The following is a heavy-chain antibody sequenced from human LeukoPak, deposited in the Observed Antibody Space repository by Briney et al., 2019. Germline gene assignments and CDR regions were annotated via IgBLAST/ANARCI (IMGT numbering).Heavy chain of an antibody. V-gene: IGHV3-48*03. CDR1: GFTFSSYS. J-gene: IGHJ2*01. CDR2: ISSSGSTI. D-gene: IGHD2-2*01. Sequence: GGSLRLSCTASGFTFSSYSMNWVRQAPGKGLEWVSYISSSGSTIYYADSVKGRFTISRDNAKNSLYLQMNSLRAEDTAVYYCARVVEYCSSTGCNYWYFDLWGRGTLVTVSS. CDR3: ARVVEYCSSTGCNYWYFDL.